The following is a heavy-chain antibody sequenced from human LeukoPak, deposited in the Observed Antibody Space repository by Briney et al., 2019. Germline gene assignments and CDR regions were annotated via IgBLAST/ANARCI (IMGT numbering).Heavy chain of an antibody. D-gene: IGHD2-21*02. Sequence: ASVKVSCKASGYTFTGYYMHWVRQAPGQGLEWMGWINPNSGGTNYAQKFQGRVAMTRDTSITTAYMELSRLRSGDTAVYYCARDNREVRGGDCFDVWGKGTTVTVSS. CDR2: INPNSGGT. CDR1: GYTFTGYY. CDR3: ARDNREVRGGDCFDV. J-gene: IGHJ6*04. V-gene: IGHV1-2*02.